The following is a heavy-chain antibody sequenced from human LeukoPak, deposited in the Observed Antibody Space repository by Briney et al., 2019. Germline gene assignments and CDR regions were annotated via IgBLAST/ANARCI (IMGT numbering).Heavy chain of an antibody. CDR2: ISYDGTDK. Sequence: GGSLRLSCAASGFTFSSYSIHWVRQAPGKGLEWVAVISYDGTDKYYADSVKGRFTISRDNSKNTLYVQMNSLRAEDTAVYYCARGSFGAGVGATMDDACDIWGQGTMVTVSS. J-gene: IGHJ3*02. CDR3: ARGSFGAGVGATMDDACDI. CDR1: GFTFSSYS. V-gene: IGHV3-30*04. D-gene: IGHD1-26*01.